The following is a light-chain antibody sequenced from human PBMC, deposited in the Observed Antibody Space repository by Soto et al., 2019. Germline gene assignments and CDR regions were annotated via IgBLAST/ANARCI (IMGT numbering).Light chain of an antibody. CDR1: QTIGTF. V-gene: IGKV1-39*01. CDR3: QQSYSTPPIT. Sequence: DIQMTQAPSSLSASVGDRVTITCRASQTIGTFLNCYQQKPGKAPKLLIYEASSLQSGVPSRFSGSGSGTDFTLTISSLQPEDFATYYCQQSYSTPPITFGQGTRLQIK. J-gene: IGKJ5*01. CDR2: EAS.